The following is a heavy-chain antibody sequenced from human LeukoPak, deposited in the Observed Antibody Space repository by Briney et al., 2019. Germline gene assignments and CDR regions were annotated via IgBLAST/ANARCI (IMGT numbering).Heavy chain of an antibody. D-gene: IGHD3-16*01. CDR3: VRDYVWGTSNSDY. J-gene: IGHJ4*02. Sequence: PGGSLRLSCAASGFTFSNSWMSWVRQAPGKGLEWLTNIKEDGSKTYYVDSVTGRFTISRDNAKNSLYLQMNSLRAEDTAVYYCVRDYVWGTSNSDYWGQGTLVTVSS. CDR1: GFTFSNSW. V-gene: IGHV3-7*01. CDR2: IKEDGSKT.